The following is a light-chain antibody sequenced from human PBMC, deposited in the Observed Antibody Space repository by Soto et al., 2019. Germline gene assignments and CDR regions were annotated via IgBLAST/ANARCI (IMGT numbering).Light chain of an antibody. Sequence: QSVLTQTPSVSAAPGQKVTISCSGSSSNIGNNYVSWYQQLPGTAPKLLIYDNNVRPSGIPDRFSGSKSGTSATLGITGLXXXXXXXXXXGTWDSSLSAVVFGGGTKLTV. V-gene: IGLV1-51*01. J-gene: IGLJ2*01. CDR2: DNN. CDR3: GTWDSSLSAVV. CDR1: SSNIGNNY.